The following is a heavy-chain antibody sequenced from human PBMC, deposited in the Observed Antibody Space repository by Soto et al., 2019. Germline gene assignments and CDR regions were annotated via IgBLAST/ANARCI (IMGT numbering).Heavy chain of an antibody. J-gene: IGHJ4*02. D-gene: IGHD2-21*02. V-gene: IGHV1-18*04. CDR3: ARDPPYCGGDCYSGYFDY. CDR2: ISAYNGNT. Sequence: GASVKVSCKASGYTFTSYGISWLRQSPGQGLEWMGWISAYNGNTNYAQKLQGRVTMTTDTSTSTAYMELRGLRSDDTAVYYCARDPPYCGGDCYSGYFDYWGQGTLVTVSS. CDR1: GYTFTSYG.